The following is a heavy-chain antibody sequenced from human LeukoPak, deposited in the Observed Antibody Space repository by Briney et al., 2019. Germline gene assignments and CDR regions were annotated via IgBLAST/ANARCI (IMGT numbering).Heavy chain of an antibody. V-gene: IGHV4-34*01. D-gene: IGHD6-25*01. Sequence: SETLSLTCAVSGESFSGNFWTWIRQSPGNGLEWIGEIDNNGITNYNPSLKSRVTMSVDTTRKRFSLRLTSESAADTGVYYCARGGGGEKAFYFDYWGQGSLVTASS. J-gene: IGHJ4*02. CDR2: IDNNGIT. CDR3: ARGGGGEKAFYFDY. CDR1: GESFSGNF.